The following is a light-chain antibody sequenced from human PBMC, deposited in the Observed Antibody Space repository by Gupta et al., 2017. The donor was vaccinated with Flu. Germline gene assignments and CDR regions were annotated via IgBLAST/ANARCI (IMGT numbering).Light chain of an antibody. CDR1: QSVSSN. CDR2: GAS. V-gene: IGKV3-15*01. J-gene: IGKJ2*01. CDR3: QHYNNGPPGYT. Sequence: RATLSCRASQSVSSNLAWYQQKPGQAPRLLIYGASTRATSNPARFSGSGSGTEFTLSISSLQSEDFAVYFCQHYNNGPPGYTFGQGTKLEIK.